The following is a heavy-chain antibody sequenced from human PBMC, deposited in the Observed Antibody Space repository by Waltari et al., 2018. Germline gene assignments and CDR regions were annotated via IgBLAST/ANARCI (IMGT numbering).Heavy chain of an antibody. V-gene: IGHV4-34*01. CDR1: GGSFSGYY. Sequence: QVQLQQWGAGLLKPSETLSLTCAVYGGSFSGYYWSWIRQPPGKGLEWIGEINHSGSTNYHPSLKSRVTISVDTSKNQFSLKLSSVTAADTAVYYCARLPSRAYYYYGMDVWGQGTTVTVSS. D-gene: IGHD2-2*01. CDR3: ARLPSRAYYYYGMDV. CDR2: INHSGST. J-gene: IGHJ6*02.